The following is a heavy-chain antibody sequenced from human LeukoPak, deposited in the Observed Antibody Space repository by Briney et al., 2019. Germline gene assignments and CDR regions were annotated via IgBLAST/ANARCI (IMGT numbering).Heavy chain of an antibody. CDR1: GFIFSNYA. CDR2: ISGSGGTS. V-gene: IGHV3-23*01. D-gene: IGHD3-22*01. Sequence: PGGSLRLSRAASGFIFSNYAMSWVRQAPGKGLEWVSSISGSGGTSNYADSVKGRFTISRDNSKNTLYLQTNILRAEDTAVYHCAKSFWDSSGYYLDAFDIWGQGTIVSVSS. CDR3: AKSFWDSSGYYLDAFDI. J-gene: IGHJ3*02.